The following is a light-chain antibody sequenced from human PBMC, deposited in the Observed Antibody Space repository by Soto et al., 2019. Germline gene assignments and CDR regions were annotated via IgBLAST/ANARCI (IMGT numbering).Light chain of an antibody. V-gene: IGKV1-9*01. CDR2: SAS. CDR3: QQLSRYPLT. J-gene: IGKJ4*01. Sequence: DFQLTQSPSVLSASVGDTVTITCRASQALSNYLAWYQQKPGKAPDLLIYSASTLQSGVPSRFSGSGSETEFSLTIRALQPEDFATYYCQQLSRYPLTFGGGTKVDI. CDR1: QALSNY.